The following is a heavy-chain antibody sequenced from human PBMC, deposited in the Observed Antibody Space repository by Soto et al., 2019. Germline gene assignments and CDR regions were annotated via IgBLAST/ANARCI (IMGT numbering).Heavy chain of an antibody. D-gene: IGHD5-12*01. CDR3: ARDYGGYGTFDY. CDR2: ISSSGVT. V-gene: IGHV1-18*04. J-gene: IGHJ4*02. Sequence: QVRLVQSGPEVKKPEAAVMVSCRASGYTFSSSAISWVRQAPGQGPEWLGWISSSGVTNYAQNFQGRITLTVDSSTTTAYKEVRSLSSADTAIYYWARDYGGYGTFDYWGQGTLVTVSS. CDR1: GYTFSSSA.